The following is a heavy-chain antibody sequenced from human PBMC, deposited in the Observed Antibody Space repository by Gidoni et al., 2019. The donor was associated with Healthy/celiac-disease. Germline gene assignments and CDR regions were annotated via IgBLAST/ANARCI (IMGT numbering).Heavy chain of an antibody. V-gene: IGHV4-39*01. Sequence: QLQLQESGPGLVKPSETLSLTCTVSGGSISSSSYYWGWIRQPPGKGLEWIGSFFYSGSTSYNPSLKSRVTISVDTSKNQFSLKLSSVTAADTAVYYCARHVGGYSGYFDYWGQGTLVTVSS. J-gene: IGHJ4*02. CDR3: ARHVGGYSGYFDY. D-gene: IGHD5-12*01. CDR2: FFYSGST. CDR1: GGSISSSSYY.